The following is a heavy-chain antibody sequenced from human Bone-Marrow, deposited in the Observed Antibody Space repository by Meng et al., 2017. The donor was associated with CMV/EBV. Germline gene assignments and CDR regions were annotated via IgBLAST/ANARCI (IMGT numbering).Heavy chain of an antibody. CDR1: GFTFSSYW. Sequence: GESLKISCGAAGFTFSSYWMSWVRQAPGKGLELVANIKQDGGETYYAASVKGRFTISRDNAKKSLYLQMNSLRAEDTAVYFCARNGRVATTNPFDSWGQGSLVTVSS. V-gene: IGHV3-7*01. D-gene: IGHD5-12*01. CDR3: ARNGRVATTNPFDS. J-gene: IGHJ4*02. CDR2: IKQDGGET.